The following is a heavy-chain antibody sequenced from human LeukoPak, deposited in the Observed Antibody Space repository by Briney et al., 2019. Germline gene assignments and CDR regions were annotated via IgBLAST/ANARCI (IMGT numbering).Heavy chain of an antibody. CDR1: GGSISSYY. D-gene: IGHD6-13*01. V-gene: IGHV4-59*08. J-gene: IGHJ6*02. CDR2: IYYSGST. Sequence: SETLSLTCTVSGGSISSYYWSWIRQPPGKGLEWIGCIYYSGSTNYNPSLKSRVTISVDTSKNQFSLKLSSVTAADTAVYYCARRYCSSWYGMDVWGQGTTVTVSS. CDR3: ARRYCSSWYGMDV.